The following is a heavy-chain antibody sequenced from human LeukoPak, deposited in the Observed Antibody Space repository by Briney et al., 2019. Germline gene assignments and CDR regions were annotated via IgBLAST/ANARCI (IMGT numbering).Heavy chain of an antibody. CDR2: ISSSGSTI. V-gene: IGHV3-48*03. D-gene: IGHD6-19*01. CDR3: ARHSGWYNTPLYYYYMDV. Sequence: GGSLRLSCAASGFTFSSYEMNWVRQAPGKGLEWVSYISSSGSTIYYADSVKGRFTISRDNAKNSLYLQMNSLRAEDTAVYYCARHSGWYNTPLYYYYMDVWGKGTTVTVSS. CDR1: GFTFSSYE. J-gene: IGHJ6*03.